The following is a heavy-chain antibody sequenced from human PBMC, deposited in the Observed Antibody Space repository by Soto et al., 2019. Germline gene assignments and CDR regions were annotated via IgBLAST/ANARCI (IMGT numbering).Heavy chain of an antibody. CDR3: ARGSPFDGDYYYYYMDV. Sequence: SETLSLTCTVSGGSISSGGYYWTWIRQPPGKGLEWIGYIYYSGSTNYNPSLKSRVTISVDTSKNQFSLKLSSVTAADTAVYYCARGSPFDGDYYYYYMDVWGKGTTVTVSS. J-gene: IGHJ6*03. D-gene: IGHD3-9*01. CDR2: IYYSGST. CDR1: GGSISSGGYY. V-gene: IGHV4-61*08.